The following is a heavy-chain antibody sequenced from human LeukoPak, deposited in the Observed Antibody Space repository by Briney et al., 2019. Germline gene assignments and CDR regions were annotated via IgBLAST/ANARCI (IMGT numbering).Heavy chain of an antibody. J-gene: IGHJ4*02. CDR3: ARSGSYHNNFDY. V-gene: IGHV4-59*01. Sequence: SETLSLTCTVSGGSISSYYWSWIRQPPGKGLEWIGYIYYSGSTNYNPSLMSRVTISVDTSKNQFSLKLSSVTAADTAVYYCARSGSYHNNFDYWGQGTLVTVSS. CDR2: IYYSGST. D-gene: IGHD1-26*01. CDR1: GGSISSYY.